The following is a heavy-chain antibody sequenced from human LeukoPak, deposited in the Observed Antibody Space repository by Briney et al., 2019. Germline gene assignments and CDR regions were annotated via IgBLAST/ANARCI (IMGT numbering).Heavy chain of an antibody. V-gene: IGHV1-18*01. D-gene: IGHD5-24*01. J-gene: IGHJ4*02. CDR2: ISAYNGNT. Sequence: ASVKVSCKASGYTFTSYGISWVRQAPGQGLEWMGWISAYNGNTNYAQKLQGRVTMTTDTSTSTAYMELRSLRSDDTAVYYCVRALNLRRDGYHFPCGYWGQGTLVTVSS. CDR3: VRALNLRRDGYHFPCGY. CDR1: GYTFTSYG.